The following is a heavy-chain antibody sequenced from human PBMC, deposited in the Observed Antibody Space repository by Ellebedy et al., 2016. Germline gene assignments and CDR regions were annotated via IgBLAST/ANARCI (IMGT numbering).Heavy chain of an antibody. CDR3: ARGQDTSGWASVDY. CDR2: MNPNNGNA. D-gene: IGHD6-19*01. V-gene: IGHV1-8*02. CDR1: GYTFTAYY. J-gene: IGHJ4*02. Sequence: ASVKVSCXASGYTFTAYYMHWVRQATGQGLEWMGWMNPNNGNAGYAQRFQGRVTMTRDTSISTVYMELSNLKSEDTAVYYCARGQDTSGWASVDYWGQGTLVTVSS.